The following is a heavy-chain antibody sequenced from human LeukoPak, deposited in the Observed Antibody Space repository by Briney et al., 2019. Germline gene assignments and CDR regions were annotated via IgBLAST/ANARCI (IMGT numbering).Heavy chain of an antibody. V-gene: IGHV3-64*02. CDR3: ARVVGEGNFDY. CDR2: ISSNGGST. CDR1: GFTFSSYA. D-gene: IGHD1-26*01. Sequence: GGYLRLSCAASGFTFSSYAMHWVRQAPGKGLEYVSAISSNGGSTYYADSVKGRFTISRDNSKNTLYLQMGSLSAEDMGVYYCARVVGEGNFDYWGQGTLVTVSS. J-gene: IGHJ4*02.